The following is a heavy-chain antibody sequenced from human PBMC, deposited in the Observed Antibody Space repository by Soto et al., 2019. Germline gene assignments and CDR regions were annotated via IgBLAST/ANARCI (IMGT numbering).Heavy chain of an antibody. CDR3: XXXXXXXXXXXXXXXXXXYYMDV. CDR1: GGSLSDYY. J-gene: IGHJ6*03. CDR2: INHSGST. Sequence: QVQLQQWGAGLLKPSGTLSLTCGVSGGSLSDYYWSWIRQPPGKGLEWIGEINHSGSTNLNPSLKSRATISVDXXTNQFXXXXXXXXXXXXXXXXXXXXXXXXXXXXXXXXXXXYYMDVWGTGTAVTVSS. V-gene: IGHV4-34*04.